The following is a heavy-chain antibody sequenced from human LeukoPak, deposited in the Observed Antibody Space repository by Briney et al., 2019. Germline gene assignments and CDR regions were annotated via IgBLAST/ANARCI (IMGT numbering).Heavy chain of an antibody. CDR2: VGTDSDT. V-gene: IGHV3-23*01. J-gene: IGHJ4*02. CDR1: GFTFRTSA. Sequence: GGSLRLSCAASGFTFRTSAFSWVRQSPGGGLEWVSTVGTDSDTYYADSVKSRFTISRDNSKNTVYLQMTGLRADDTAVYYCAKKTPGIHPFDSWGQGTLVTVSP. D-gene: IGHD6-13*01. CDR3: AKKTPGIHPFDS.